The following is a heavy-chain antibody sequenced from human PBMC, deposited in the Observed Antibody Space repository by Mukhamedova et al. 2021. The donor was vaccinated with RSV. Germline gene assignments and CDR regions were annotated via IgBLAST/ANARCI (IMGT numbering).Heavy chain of an antibody. J-gene: IGHJ3*02. D-gene: IGHD3-3*01. CDR2: IYHSGST. Sequence: GLQWIGEIYHSGSTNYIPSLKSRVTISVDKSKNQFSLRLSSVTAADTAVYYCARALRERYDFWSGYTNGDHDAFDIWGQGTMVTVS. CDR3: ARALRERYDFWSGYTNGDHDAFDI. V-gene: IGHV4-4*02.